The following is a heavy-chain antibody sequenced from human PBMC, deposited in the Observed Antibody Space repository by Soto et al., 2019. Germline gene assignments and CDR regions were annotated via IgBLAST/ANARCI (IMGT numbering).Heavy chain of an antibody. D-gene: IGHD6-13*01. CDR1: GFTFSSYW. Sequence: GSLRLSCAASGFTFSSYWMHWVRQAPGKGLVWVSRINSDGSSTSYADSVKGRFTISRDNAKNTLYLQMNSLRAEDTAVYYCARDPVYSSSWYSFLYYFDYWGQGTLVTVSS. J-gene: IGHJ4*02. CDR2: INSDGSST. V-gene: IGHV3-74*01. CDR3: ARDPVYSSSWYSFLYYFDY.